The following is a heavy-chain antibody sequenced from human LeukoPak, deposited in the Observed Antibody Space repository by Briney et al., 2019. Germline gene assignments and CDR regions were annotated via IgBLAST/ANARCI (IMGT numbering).Heavy chain of an antibody. J-gene: IGHJ4*02. CDR1: GGSISSYY. CDR2: IYYSGST. D-gene: IGHD6-13*01. V-gene: IGHV4-59*01. Sequence: SETLSLTCTVSGGSISSYYWSWIRQPPGKGLEWIGYIYYSGSTNYNPSLKSRVTISVDTSKNQFSLELSSVTAADTAVYYCAGIAAAGSYFDYWGQGTLVTVSS. CDR3: AGIAAAGSYFDY.